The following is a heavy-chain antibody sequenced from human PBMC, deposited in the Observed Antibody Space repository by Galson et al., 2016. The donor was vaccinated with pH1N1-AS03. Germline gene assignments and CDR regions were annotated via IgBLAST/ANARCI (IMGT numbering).Heavy chain of an antibody. D-gene: IGHD4-11*01. V-gene: IGHV3-30*02. CDR3: AKDHSNFYGMDV. J-gene: IGHJ6*02. CDR1: GFSFSSYG. Sequence: SLRLSCAASGFSFSSYGMHWARQAPGKGLGWVAFIPYDGNNKYYSDSVKGRFTISRDNSKNTVYLQMNSLRAEDTAVYYCAKDHSNFYGMDVWGQGTTVTVSS. CDR2: IPYDGNNK.